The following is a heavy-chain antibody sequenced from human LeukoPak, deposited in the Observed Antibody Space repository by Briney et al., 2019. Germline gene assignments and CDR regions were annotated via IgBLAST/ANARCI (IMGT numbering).Heavy chain of an antibody. CDR3: ARDYYYGSGSLDY. Sequence: SETLSLTCTVSGGSISSGDYYWSWIRQPPGKGLEWIGYIYYSGSTHYNPSLKSRVTISVDTSKNQFSLKLSSVTAADTAVYYCARDYYYGSGSLDYWGQGTLVTVSS. CDR2: IYYSGST. CDR1: GGSISSGDYY. J-gene: IGHJ4*02. V-gene: IGHV4-30-4*01. D-gene: IGHD3-10*01.